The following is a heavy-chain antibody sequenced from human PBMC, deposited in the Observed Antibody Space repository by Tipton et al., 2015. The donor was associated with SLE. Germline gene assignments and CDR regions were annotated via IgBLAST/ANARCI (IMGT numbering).Heavy chain of an antibody. CDR2: IYTSGST. CDR1: GGSIGSDTYY. CDR3: AAEYYSSSWIHPIDF. V-gene: IGHV4-61*09. Sequence: TLSLTCIVSGGSIGSDTYYWSWLRQPAGKGLEWIGHIYTSGSTNYNPSLKTRVTISVDMSKNQFSLKLTSVAAADTAVYYCAAEYYSSSWIHPIDFWGQGMLVTVSS. D-gene: IGHD6-6*01. J-gene: IGHJ4*02.